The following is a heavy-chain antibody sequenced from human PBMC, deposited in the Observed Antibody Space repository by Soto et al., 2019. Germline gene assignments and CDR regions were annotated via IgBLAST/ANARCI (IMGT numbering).Heavy chain of an antibody. CDR3: ARTGSASGRSCFGS. V-gene: IGHV4-39*01. D-gene: IGHD6-25*01. CDR2: IYYDGST. J-gene: IGHJ5*01. CDR1: GGSITSTIDY. Sequence: WETLSLTCSVSGGSITSTIDYWRWIRQSPGKGLEWIGTIYYDGSTFYNPSLKSRVTISVDTSKRQFSLRVSSVTAAPTAVYYCARTGSASGRSCFGSWSHGTLV.